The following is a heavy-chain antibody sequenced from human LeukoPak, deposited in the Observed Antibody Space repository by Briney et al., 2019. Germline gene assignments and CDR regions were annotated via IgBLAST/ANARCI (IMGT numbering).Heavy chain of an antibody. V-gene: IGHV4-39*07. J-gene: IGHJ4*02. D-gene: IGHD3-16*02. CDR1: GGSISSSSYY. CDR3: ARVGRVGVWGSYRPRTFDY. CDR2: INHSGST. Sequence: PSETLSLTCTVSGGSISSSSYYWGWIRQPPGTGLEWIGEINHSGSTNYNPSLKSRVTISVDTSKNQFSLKLSSVTAADTAVYYCARVGRVGVWGSYRPRTFDYWGQGTLVTVSS.